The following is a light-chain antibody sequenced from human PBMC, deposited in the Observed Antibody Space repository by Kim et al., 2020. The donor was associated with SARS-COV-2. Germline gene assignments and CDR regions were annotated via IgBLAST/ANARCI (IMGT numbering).Light chain of an antibody. CDR2: ETS. V-gene: IGKV3-20*01. J-gene: IGKJ1*01. Sequence: EIVLTQSPGTLSLSPGERATLSCRASQSFTSDYLAWYQQKPGQPPRLVIHETSRATGIPDRFSGSGSGTDFTLTISRLEPEDFAVYYCQRYGTSPPWTFGQGTKVEIK. CDR1: QSFTSDY. CDR3: QRYGTSPPWT.